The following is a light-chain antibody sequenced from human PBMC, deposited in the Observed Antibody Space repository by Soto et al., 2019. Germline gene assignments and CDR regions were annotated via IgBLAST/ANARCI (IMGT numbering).Light chain of an antibody. Sequence: IVLTQSPGTLSLSPGQRATLSCRASQSITSTFLAWYQQKPGQAPRLLIYGSSSRATGIPDRFRGSGSGTDFTLNNSSLEPEDVAVYHCQQYGFSPYTFGRGTQVENK. CDR3: QQYGFSPYT. CDR1: QSITSTF. V-gene: IGKV3-20*01. J-gene: IGKJ2*01. CDR2: GSS.